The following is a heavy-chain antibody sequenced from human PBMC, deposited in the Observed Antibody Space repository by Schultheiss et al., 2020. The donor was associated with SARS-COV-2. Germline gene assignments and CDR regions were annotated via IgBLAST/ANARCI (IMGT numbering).Heavy chain of an antibody. CDR1: GFTFSSYA. D-gene: IGHD1-26*01. V-gene: IGHV3-30*04. J-gene: IGHJ4*02. CDR3: ASSRGWELLLDY. CDR2: ISYDGSNK. Sequence: GESLKISCAASGFTFSSYAMHWVRQAPGKGLEWVAVISYDGSNKYYADSVKGRFTISRDNSKNTLYLQMNSLRAEDTAVYYCASSRGWELLLDYWGQGTLVTVSS.